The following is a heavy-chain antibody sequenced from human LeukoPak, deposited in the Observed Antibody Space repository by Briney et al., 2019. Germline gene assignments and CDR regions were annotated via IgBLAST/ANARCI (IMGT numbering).Heavy chain of an antibody. Sequence: GGSLRLSCAASGFTFSSYGMHWVRQAPGKGLEWVAFIRYDGSNKYYADSVKGRFTISRDNSKNTLYLQMNSLRAEDTAVYYCAKAGNSVAARAFDYWGQGTLVTVSS. V-gene: IGHV3-30*02. D-gene: IGHD6-19*01. CDR1: GFTFSSYG. CDR2: IRYDGSNK. J-gene: IGHJ4*02. CDR3: AKAGNSVAARAFDY.